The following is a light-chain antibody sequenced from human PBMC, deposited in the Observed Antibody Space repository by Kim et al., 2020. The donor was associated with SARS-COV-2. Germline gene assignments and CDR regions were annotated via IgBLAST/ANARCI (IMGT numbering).Light chain of an antibody. V-gene: IGKV1-6*01. CDR1: QGIRRD. CDR2: AAS. J-gene: IGKJ2*01. CDR3: LQDYNSPYT. Sequence: AIQMTQSPSSLSASVGDRVTITCRASQGIRRDLGWYQQKPGKAPKLLIFAASGLHSGVPSRFSGSASGTDFTLTITNLQPEDFATYYCLQDYNSPYTFGQGTKLEI.